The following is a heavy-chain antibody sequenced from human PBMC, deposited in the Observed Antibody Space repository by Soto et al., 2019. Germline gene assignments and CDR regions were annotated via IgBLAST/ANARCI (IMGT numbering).Heavy chain of an antibody. CDR3: AKSGGNGWFADAFDV. CDR2: IYSGGST. Sequence: EVQLVESGGGLIQPGGSLRLSCAGSGFIVSSYYMSWVRQAPVKGLEWISVIYSGGSTYYADSVKGRFTISRDNSENTLYLQLNSLRAEDTVVYYCAKSGGNGWFADAFDVWGQGTMVTVSS. J-gene: IGHJ3*01. V-gene: IGHV3-53*01. CDR1: GFIVSSYY. D-gene: IGHD6-19*01.